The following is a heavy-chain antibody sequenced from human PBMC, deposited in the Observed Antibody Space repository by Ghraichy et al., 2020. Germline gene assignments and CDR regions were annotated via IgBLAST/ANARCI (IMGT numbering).Heavy chain of an antibody. D-gene: IGHD3-16*01. CDR2: IRYDGTNK. J-gene: IGHJ4*02. Sequence: LSLTCAASGFTFSAYAMHWVRQAPGKGLEWVAHIRYDGTNKNYGVFVKGRFTISRDNSKNTLYLQMNSLGAEDTAVYYCAKFVGGATFDHWGQGTLVTVSS. CDR3: AKFVGGATFDH. V-gene: IGHV3-30*02. CDR1: GFTFSAYA.